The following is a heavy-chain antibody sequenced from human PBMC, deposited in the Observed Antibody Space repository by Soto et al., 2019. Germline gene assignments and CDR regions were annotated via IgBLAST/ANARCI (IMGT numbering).Heavy chain of an antibody. Sequence: PSETLSLTCAVSGGSISSSNWWSWVRQPPGKGLEWIEEIYHSGSTNYNPSLKSRVTISVDKSKNQFSLKLSSVTAAGTAVYYCARLTITMVRGAITLEHPYNWFDPWGQGTLVTVSS. J-gene: IGHJ5*02. CDR2: IYHSGST. D-gene: IGHD3-10*01. CDR3: ARLTITMVRGAITLEHPYNWFDP. V-gene: IGHV4-4*02. CDR1: GGSISSSNW.